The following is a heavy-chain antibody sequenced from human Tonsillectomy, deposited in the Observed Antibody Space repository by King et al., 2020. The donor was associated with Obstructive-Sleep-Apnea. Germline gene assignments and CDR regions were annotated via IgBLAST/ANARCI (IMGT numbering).Heavy chain of an antibody. CDR2: IRDDGCNE. CDR1: GFSFSNYG. V-gene: IGHV3-30*02. CDR3: AQDRCSNGVCFVAH. J-gene: IGHJ4*02. Sequence: VQLVESGGGVVQPGRSLRLSCAASGFSFSNYGMHWVRQAPGKGLVWVTFIRDDGCNEFYTSSVKGRLTVSRDNSKNTLYLQMNSLRPEDTAVYYCAQDRCSNGVCFVAHWRQGTPLTVPS. D-gene: IGHD2-8*01.